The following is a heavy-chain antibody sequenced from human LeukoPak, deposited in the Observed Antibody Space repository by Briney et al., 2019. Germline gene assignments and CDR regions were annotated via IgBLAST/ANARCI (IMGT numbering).Heavy chain of an antibody. V-gene: IGHV3-23*01. CDR1: GFTFSSYA. Sequence: GGSLRLSCAASGFTFSSYAMSWVRQAPGKGLEWVPGISGSGGGSTYDADSVKGRFTISRDNSKNTLYLQMNSLRAEDTAVYYCAKSKTPYCSSTNCLMFDYWGQGALVTVSS. D-gene: IGHD2-2*01. CDR2: ISGSGGGST. J-gene: IGHJ4*02. CDR3: AKSKTPYCSSTNCLMFDY.